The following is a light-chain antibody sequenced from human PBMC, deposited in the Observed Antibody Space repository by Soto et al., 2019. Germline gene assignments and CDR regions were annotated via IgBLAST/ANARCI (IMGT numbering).Light chain of an antibody. CDR1: STDVGGYKY. J-gene: IGLJ1*01. Sequence: QSALTQPASVSGSPGQSITISCTGTSTDVGGYKYVSWYQQHPGKAPKLMIYEINKRPSGVPDRFSGSKSGNTASLTVSGLQAEDEADYYCSSFAGSNNFPYVFGTGTKLTVL. CDR2: EIN. V-gene: IGLV2-8*01. CDR3: SSFAGSNNFPYV.